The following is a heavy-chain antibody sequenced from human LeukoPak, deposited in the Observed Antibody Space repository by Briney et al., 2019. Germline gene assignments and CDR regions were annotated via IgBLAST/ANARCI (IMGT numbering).Heavy chain of an antibody. CDR1: GFTFSSFW. J-gene: IGHJ6*03. Sequence: GGSLRLSCAASGFTFSSFWMSWVRQAPGKGLEWVANIKQDGSEKYYVDSVKGRFTVSRDNAKNSLYLQMNSLRAEDTAVYYCAKLGGQELHNYYVAVCGKGTTVAVSS. V-gene: IGHV3-7*03. CDR3: AKLGGQELHNYYVAV. CDR2: IKQDGSEK. D-gene: IGHD3-16*01.